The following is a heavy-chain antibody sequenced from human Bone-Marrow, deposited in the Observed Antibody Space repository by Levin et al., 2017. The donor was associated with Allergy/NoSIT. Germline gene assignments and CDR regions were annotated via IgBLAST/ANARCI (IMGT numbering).Heavy chain of an antibody. V-gene: IGHV3-21*01. J-gene: IGHJ4*02. Sequence: GGSLRLSCEASGFTFSFYRMNWVRQAPGKGLEWVSSISSSSSYIYYADSVEGRFTISRDNTQNSLYLEMDSLRAEDTAVYYCARDRSRGFDTVPAPISNWGQGTLVTVSS. CDR3: ARDRSRGFDTVPAPISN. CDR1: GFTFSFYR. CDR2: ISSSSSYI. D-gene: IGHD4-17*01.